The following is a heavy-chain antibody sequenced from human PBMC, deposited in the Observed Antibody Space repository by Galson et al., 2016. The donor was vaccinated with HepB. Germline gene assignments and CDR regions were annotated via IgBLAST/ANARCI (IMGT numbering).Heavy chain of an antibody. Sequence: SLRLSCAASGFTLSSYAMHWVRQAPGKGLEWLGRIKSKTSGGTTDYAAPVKGRVTISRDDPRNTVYLQMNRLRTDDTAVYYCITEGYPYGYHAADGWGQGTMITVSS. CDR3: ITEGYPYGYHAADG. CDR1: GFTLSSYA. D-gene: IGHD5-18*01. CDR2: IKSKTSGGTT. J-gene: IGHJ3*01. V-gene: IGHV3-15*01.